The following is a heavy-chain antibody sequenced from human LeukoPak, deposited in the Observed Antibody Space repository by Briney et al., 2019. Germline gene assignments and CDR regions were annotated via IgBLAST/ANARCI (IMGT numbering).Heavy chain of an antibody. CDR2: IYYSGST. J-gene: IGHJ3*02. CDR3: ARHEAVAGTADAFDI. CDR1: GGSISSYY. Sequence: SETLSLTCTVSGGSISSYYWSWIRQPPGKGLDWIGYIYYSGSTNYNPSLKSRVTISVDTSKNQFSLKLSSVTAADTAVYYCARHEAVAGTADAFDIWGQGTMVTVSS. V-gene: IGHV4-59*08. D-gene: IGHD6-19*01.